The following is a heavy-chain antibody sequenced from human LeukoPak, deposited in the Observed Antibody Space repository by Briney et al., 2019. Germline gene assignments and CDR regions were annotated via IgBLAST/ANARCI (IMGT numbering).Heavy chain of an antibody. D-gene: IGHD4-17*01. V-gene: IGHV3-23*01. CDR1: GFTFSSYS. CDR3: AKDHYGDYFSTGAFDI. J-gene: IGHJ3*02. Sequence: GGSLRLSCAASGFTFSSYSMNWVRQAPGGGLEWVSAISGSGGSTYNADSVKGRFTISRDNSKNTMYLQMNSLRGEDTAVYYCAKDHYGDYFSTGAFDIWGQGTTVIVSS. CDR2: ISGSGGST.